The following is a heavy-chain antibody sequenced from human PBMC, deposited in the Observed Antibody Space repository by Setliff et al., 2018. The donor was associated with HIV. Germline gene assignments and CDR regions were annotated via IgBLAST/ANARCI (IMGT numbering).Heavy chain of an antibody. CDR2: MYHTGST. V-gene: IGHV4-38-2*01. CDR1: GYSISSGCY. D-gene: IGHD3-3*01. J-gene: IGHJ6*02. CDR3: ARHSGGSFYNFWSGDYYYYGMDV. Sequence: SETLSLTCAVSGYSISSGCYWGWIRQPPGKGLEWIGSMYHTGSTYYSPSLNSRFTISVDTSKNQFSLKLRSVTAADTAVYYCARHSGGSFYNFWSGDYYYYGMDVWGQGTTVTVSS.